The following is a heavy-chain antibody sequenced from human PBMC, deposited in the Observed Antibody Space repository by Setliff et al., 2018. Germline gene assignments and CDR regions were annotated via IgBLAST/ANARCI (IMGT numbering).Heavy chain of an antibody. D-gene: IGHD3-16*01. CDR1: GGSIRSSSYY. CDR3: ARLRGAFDY. V-gene: IGHV4-61*05. J-gene: IGHJ4*02. CDR2: IYYSGST. Sequence: PSETLSLTCTVSGGSIRSSSYYWGWIRQPPGKRLEWIGYIYYSGSTNYNPSLESRVTTSVDTSKNQFSLRLNSATAADTAVYYCARLRGAFDYWGQGTLVTVS.